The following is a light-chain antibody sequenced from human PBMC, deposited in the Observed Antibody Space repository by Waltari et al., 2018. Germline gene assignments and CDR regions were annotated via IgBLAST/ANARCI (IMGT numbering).Light chain of an antibody. CDR3: QQRSNWPIFT. CDR2: DAS. Sequence: EIVLTQSPATLSLSPGERATLSCRASQSVSSYLAWYQQKPGQAPRPLIYDASNRATCIPARFSGSGPGTDFTLTISSLEPEDFAVYYCQQRSNWPIFTFGPGTKVDIK. V-gene: IGKV3D-11*02. CDR1: QSVSSY. J-gene: IGKJ3*01.